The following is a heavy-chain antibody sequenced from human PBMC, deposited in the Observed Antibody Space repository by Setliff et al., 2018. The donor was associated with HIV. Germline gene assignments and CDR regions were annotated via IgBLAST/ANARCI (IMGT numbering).Heavy chain of an antibody. J-gene: IGHJ5*02. CDR1: GGSIDNNKYY. D-gene: IGHD3-22*01. CDR3: ASRIYYYDESRVLRDEGFVP. Sequence: SETLSLTCSVSGGSIDNNKYYWTWIRQPPGKGLEWTGSIYHTGRTYYNRSLESRLTISIDTSKNQFSLKLTSVTAADTAMYYCASRIYYYDESRVLRDEGFVPWGQGTLVTVSS. CDR2: IYHTGRT. V-gene: IGHV4-39*01.